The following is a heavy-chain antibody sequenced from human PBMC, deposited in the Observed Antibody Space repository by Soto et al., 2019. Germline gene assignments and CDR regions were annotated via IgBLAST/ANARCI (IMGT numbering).Heavy chain of an antibody. CDR3: ARETSWYFDL. CDR1: GDSVSSNSAA. V-gene: IGHV6-1*01. Sequence: QVQLQQSGPGLVKPSQTLSLTCAISGDSVSSNSAAWKWIRQSPSRGLEWLGRTYYRSKWYTDYRVSLKRGIPINPDTSKNRFSSQLNSVTPEDTVMYYCARETSWYFDLWGRGTLVTVSS. J-gene: IGHJ2*01. CDR2: TYYRSKWYT.